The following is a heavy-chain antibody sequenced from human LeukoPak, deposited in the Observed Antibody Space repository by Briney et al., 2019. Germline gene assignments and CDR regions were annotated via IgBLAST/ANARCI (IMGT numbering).Heavy chain of an antibody. CDR3: AREPVTHFFES. CDR2: TYYRSKLYG. V-gene: IGHV6-1*01. J-gene: IGHJ4*02. CDR1: GDSVSSKNVA. D-gene: IGHD1-14*01. Sequence: SQTLSLTCAISGDSVSSKNVAWNWIRQSPSRGLEWLGRTYYRSKLYGDYAVSVRGRISINPDTSKNQFSLQLNSVTPADTAVYYCAREPVTHFFESGGQGTLAIVPS.